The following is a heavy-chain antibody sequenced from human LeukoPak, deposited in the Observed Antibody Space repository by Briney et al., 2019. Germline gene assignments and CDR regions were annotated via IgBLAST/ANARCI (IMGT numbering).Heavy chain of an antibody. CDR3: ARGLLRYFDWLLSPGHLDY. CDR1: GGSISSSSYY. J-gene: IGHJ4*02. Sequence: PSETLSLTCTVSGGSISSSSYYWGWIRQPPGKGLEWIGSIYYSGSTYYNPSLKSRVTISVDTSKNQFSLKLSSVTAADTAVYYCARGLLRYFDWLLSPGHLDYWGQGTLVTVSS. V-gene: IGHV4-39*07. D-gene: IGHD3-9*01. CDR2: IYYSGST.